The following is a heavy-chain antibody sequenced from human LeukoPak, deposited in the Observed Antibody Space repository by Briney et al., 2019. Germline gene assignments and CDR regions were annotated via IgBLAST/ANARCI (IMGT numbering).Heavy chain of an antibody. V-gene: IGHV1-2*02. CDR3: ARDLGQLLYFNWFDP. CDR2: INPSSGGT. CDR1: GYTFTGYY. J-gene: IGHJ5*02. Sequence: GASVKVSCKASGYTFTGYYMHWVRQAPGQGLEWMGWINPSSGGTKYAQKFQGRVAMTRDTSISTAYMELSRLRYDDTAVYYCARDLGQLLYFNWFDPWGQGTLVTVSS. D-gene: IGHD3-10*01.